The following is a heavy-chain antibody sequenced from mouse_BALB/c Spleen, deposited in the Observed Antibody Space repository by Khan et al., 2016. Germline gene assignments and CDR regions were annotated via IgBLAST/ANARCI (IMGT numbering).Heavy chain of an antibody. CDR1: GYSITSHYS. V-gene: IGHV3-1*02. D-gene: IGHD3-1*01. CDR3: ARSSSGYWYYFDY. Sequence: EVQLQESGPDLVKPSQSLSLTCTVTGYSITSHYSWHWIRHFPGNKLEWMGYIYYSGSTNYNPSLKSRISITRDTSKNQFFLQLNSVTTEDTATYYFARSSSGYWYYFDYWGQGTTLTVSS. CDR2: IYYSGST. J-gene: IGHJ2*01.